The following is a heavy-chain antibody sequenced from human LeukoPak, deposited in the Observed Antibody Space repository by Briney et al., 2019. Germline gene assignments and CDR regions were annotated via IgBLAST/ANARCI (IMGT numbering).Heavy chain of an antibody. D-gene: IGHD4-17*01. V-gene: IGHV3-53*01. J-gene: IGHJ4*02. Sequence: PGGSLRLSCAASGFTVSSNYMSWVRQAPGKGLEWVSVIYSGGNTYYADSVRGRFTISRDNSKNTLYLQMNSLRAEDTAVYYCARDDGAYYFDYWGQGTLVTVSS. CDR2: IYSGGNT. CDR3: ARDDGAYYFDY. CDR1: GFTVSSNY.